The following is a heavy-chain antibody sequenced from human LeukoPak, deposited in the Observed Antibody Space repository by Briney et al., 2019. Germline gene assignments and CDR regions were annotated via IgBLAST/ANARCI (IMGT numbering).Heavy chain of an antibody. CDR3: ARDRTRRTAGWPGPLGWYFDL. Sequence: SETLSLTCAVYGGSFSGYYWSWIRQPPGKGLEWIGEINHSGSTNYNPSLKSRVTISVDTSKNQFSLKLSSVTAADTAVYYCARDRTRRTAGWPGPLGWYFDLWGRGTLVTVSS. CDR1: GGSFSGYY. V-gene: IGHV4-34*01. J-gene: IGHJ2*01. D-gene: IGHD1/OR15-1a*01. CDR2: INHSGST.